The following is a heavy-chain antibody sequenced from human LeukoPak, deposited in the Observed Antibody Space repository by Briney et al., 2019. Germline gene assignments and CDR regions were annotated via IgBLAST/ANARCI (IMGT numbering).Heavy chain of an antibody. Sequence: GGSLRLSCAASGFTFSTYWMHWVRQAPGKGLVWVSRIKSDGSTNYEDSVKGRFTISTDNAKNTLSLQMNSLRPEDTGVYYCARAPSEIGGYYPEYFRHWGQGTLVTVSS. CDR1: GFTFSTYW. CDR3: ARAPSEIGGYYPEYFRH. V-gene: IGHV3-74*01. J-gene: IGHJ1*01. D-gene: IGHD3-3*01. CDR2: IKSDGST.